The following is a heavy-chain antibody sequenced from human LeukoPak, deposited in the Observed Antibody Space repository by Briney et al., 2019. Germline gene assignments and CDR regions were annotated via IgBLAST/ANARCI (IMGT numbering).Heavy chain of an antibody. CDR3: VYYGSGSYFYPRDY. Sequence: ASVKVSCKASGYTFTSYYMHWVRQAPGQGVEWMGIINPSGGSTSYAQKFQGRVTITADKSTSTAYMELSSLRSEDTAVYYCVYYGSGSYFYPRDYWGQGTLVTVSS. J-gene: IGHJ4*02. V-gene: IGHV1-46*01. CDR1: GYTFTSYY. D-gene: IGHD3-10*01. CDR2: INPSGGST.